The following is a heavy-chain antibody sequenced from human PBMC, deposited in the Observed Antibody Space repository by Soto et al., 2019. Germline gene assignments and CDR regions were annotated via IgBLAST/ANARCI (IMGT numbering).Heavy chain of an antibody. J-gene: IGHJ4*02. CDR2: IIPIFGTA. V-gene: IGHV1-69*01. Sequence: QVQLVQSGAEVKKPGSSVTVSCKASGGTFSSYAISWVRQAPGQGLEWMGGIIPIFGTANYAQKFQGRVTITADESTSTAYMELSSLRSEDTAVYYCARDRTNWGSPRYYFDHWGQGTLVTVSS. D-gene: IGHD7-27*01. CDR1: GGTFSSYA. CDR3: ARDRTNWGSPRYYFDH.